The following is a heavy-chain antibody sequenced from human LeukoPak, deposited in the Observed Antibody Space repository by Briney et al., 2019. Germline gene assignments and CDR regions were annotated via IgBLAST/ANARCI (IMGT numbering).Heavy chain of an antibody. D-gene: IGHD4-17*01. CDR1: RLTFTSHT. CDR3: ARDLDYGDSGDY. J-gene: IGHJ4*02. Sequence: GGSLRLSCAASRLTFTSHTINWVRQAPGKGLEWVSSISSTGNYKQYADSVKGRFTISRDNSKNTLYLQMNSLRAEDTAVYYCARDLDYGDSGDYWGQGTLVTVSS. CDR2: ISSTGNYK. V-gene: IGHV3-21*01.